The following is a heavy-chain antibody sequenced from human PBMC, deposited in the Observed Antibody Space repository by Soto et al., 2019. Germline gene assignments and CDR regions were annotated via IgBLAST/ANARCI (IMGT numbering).Heavy chain of an antibody. CDR1: GFTFSDSA. J-gene: IGHJ4*02. V-gene: IGHV3-73*02. Sequence: EVQLVESGGGLVQPGGSLKLSCAASGFTFSDSAIHWVRQVSGKGLEWVGRIRSKANNYSPAYAASVRGRFTVSRDDSKDTAYLQMNSLRTEDTAVYYCTRHWEESSGYFLHWGQGILVTVSS. CDR3: TRHWEESSGYFLH. CDR2: IRSKANNYSP. D-gene: IGHD3-22*01.